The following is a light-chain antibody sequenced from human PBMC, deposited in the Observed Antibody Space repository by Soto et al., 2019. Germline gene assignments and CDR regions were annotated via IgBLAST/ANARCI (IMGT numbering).Light chain of an antibody. Sequence: DIQMTQSPSTLSGSVGDRVTITCRASQSVSNFLAWYQQKPGKVPSLLIYLGTNLHSGVPSRFGGSGSGTEFSLTISSLQPDDFATYYCQQYANYPYTFGQGTKLEIK. CDR2: LGT. CDR1: QSVSNF. V-gene: IGKV1-5*03. CDR3: QQYANYPYT. J-gene: IGKJ2*01.